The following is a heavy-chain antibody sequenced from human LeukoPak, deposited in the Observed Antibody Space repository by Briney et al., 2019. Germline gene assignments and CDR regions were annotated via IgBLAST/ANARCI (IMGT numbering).Heavy chain of an antibody. J-gene: IGHJ4*02. V-gene: IGHV1-18*01. CDR3: AREPPYYYDSSGYYFDY. Sequence: ASVKVSCEASGYTFTSYGISWVRQAPGQGLEWMGWISAYNGNTNYAQKLQGRVTMTTDTSTSTAYMELRSLRSDDTAVYYCAREPPYYYDSSGYYFDYWGQGTLVTVSS. CDR1: GYTFTSYG. CDR2: ISAYNGNT. D-gene: IGHD3-22*01.